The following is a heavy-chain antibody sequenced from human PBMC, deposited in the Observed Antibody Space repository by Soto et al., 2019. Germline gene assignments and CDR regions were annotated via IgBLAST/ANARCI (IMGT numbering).Heavy chain of an antibody. CDR1: GGSISSYY. J-gene: IGHJ4*02. V-gene: IGHV4-59*08. CDR3: VRQPLSSSWYGVDY. Sequence: SETLSLTCTVSGGSISSYYWSWIRQPPGKGLEWIGYIYYSGSTNYNPSLKSRVTISVDTSKNQFSLKLSSVTAADTAVYYCVRQPLSSSWYGVDYWGQGTLVTASS. D-gene: IGHD6-13*01. CDR2: IYYSGST.